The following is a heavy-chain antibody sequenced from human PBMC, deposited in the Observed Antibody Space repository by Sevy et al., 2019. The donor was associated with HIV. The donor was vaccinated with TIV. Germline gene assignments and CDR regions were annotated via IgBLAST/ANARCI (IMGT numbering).Heavy chain of an antibody. CDR3: ARVDANYDKGFDP. CDR1: GFTFRSYE. V-gene: IGHV3-48*03. D-gene: IGHD3-22*01. J-gene: IGHJ5*02. CDR2: ISSSGRII. Sequence: GGSLRLSCEASGFTFRSYEMNWVRQAPGKGLEWVSYISSSGRIIYYADSVKGRFTISRDNAKNSLYMQMNSLRAEDTAVYYCARVDANYDKGFDPWGQRTLVTVSS.